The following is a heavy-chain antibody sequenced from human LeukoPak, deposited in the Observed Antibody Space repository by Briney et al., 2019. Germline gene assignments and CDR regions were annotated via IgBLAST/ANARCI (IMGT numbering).Heavy chain of an antibody. D-gene: IGHD6-19*01. CDR3: ARGIEQWLVPFDY. Sequence: PGGSLRLSCSASGFTFNRFYLHWVRQAPGKGLEFVSHISSNGATTYYADSVKGRFTISRDNSKNTLYLQMNSLRAEDTAVYYCARGIEQWLVPFDYWGQGTLVTVSS. CDR2: ISSNGATT. J-gene: IGHJ4*02. CDR1: GFTFNRFY. V-gene: IGHV3-64*04.